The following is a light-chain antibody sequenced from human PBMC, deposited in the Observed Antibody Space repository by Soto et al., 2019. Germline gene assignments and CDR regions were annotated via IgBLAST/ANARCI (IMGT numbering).Light chain of an antibody. J-gene: IGKJ2*01. Sequence: DLQMTQSPSTLSASVGHRVTITCRASQSISNWLAWYQQKPGKAPKLLIYKASSLESGVPSRFSGSGSGTEFTLTISSLQPDDFATYYCQQYNSSFGQGTKVDIK. CDR1: QSISNW. V-gene: IGKV1-5*03. CDR3: QQYNSS. CDR2: KAS.